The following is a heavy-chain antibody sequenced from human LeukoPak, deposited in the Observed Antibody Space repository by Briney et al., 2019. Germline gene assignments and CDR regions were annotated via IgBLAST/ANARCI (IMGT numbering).Heavy chain of an antibody. CDR1: GFTFRNYA. Sequence: PGGSLRLSCAASGFTFRNYAMSWLGQAPGGGLEWVSAISGSGDVTYYADPVQGRFNIYRDNAKNPLYPQTNSLSGQDTASYYLSRDRSWDSSTYYSEYFLHWGQGSLVSVSA. D-gene: IGHD2-2*01. V-gene: IGHV3-23*01. J-gene: IGHJ1*01. CDR2: ISGSGDVT. CDR3: SRDRSWDSSTYYSEYFLH.